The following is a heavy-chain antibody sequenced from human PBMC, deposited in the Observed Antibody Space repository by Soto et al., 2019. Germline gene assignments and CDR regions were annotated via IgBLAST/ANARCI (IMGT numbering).Heavy chain of an antibody. CDR2: INHSGNT. D-gene: IGHD2-15*01. V-gene: IGHV4-34*01. CDR3: ARGRLGFPDMDV. J-gene: IGHJ6*03. Sequence: SETLSLTRAVYGRSFSGYYRSWIRQPPGKGLEWIGEINHSGNTNYNPSLKSRVTISVDTAQNQFSLKLTSVTAAVTAVYYCARGRLGFPDMDVWGKGTTVTVSS. CDR1: GRSFSGYY.